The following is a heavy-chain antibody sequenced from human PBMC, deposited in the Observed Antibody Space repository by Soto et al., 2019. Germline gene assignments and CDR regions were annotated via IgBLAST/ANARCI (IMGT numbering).Heavy chain of an antibody. V-gene: IGHV4-39*01. CDR2: IYYSGST. Sequence: PSETPSLTCTVSGGPISSSSYYWGWIRQPPGKGLEWIGSIYYSGSTYYNPSLKSRVTISVDTSKNQFSLKLSSVTAADTAVYYCARLFPHSGSYLDYWGQGTLVTVSS. CDR3: ARLFPHSGSYLDY. J-gene: IGHJ4*02. CDR1: GGPISSSSYY. D-gene: IGHD1-26*01.